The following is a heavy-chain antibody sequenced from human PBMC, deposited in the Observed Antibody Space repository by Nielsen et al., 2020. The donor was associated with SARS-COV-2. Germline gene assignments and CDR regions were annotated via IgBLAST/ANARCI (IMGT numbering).Heavy chain of an antibody. D-gene: IGHD3-10*01. CDR1: GGSISSYY. CDR3: ARVYYYGSGSRRPYYYGMDV. CDR2: IYYSGST. J-gene: IGHJ6*02. V-gene: IGHV4-59*13. Sequence: SGTLSLTCTVSGGSISSYYWSWIRQPPGKGLEWIGYIYYSGSTNYNPSLKSRVTISVDTSKNQFSLKLSSVTAADTAVYYCARVYYYGSGSRRPYYYGMDVWGQGTTVTVSS.